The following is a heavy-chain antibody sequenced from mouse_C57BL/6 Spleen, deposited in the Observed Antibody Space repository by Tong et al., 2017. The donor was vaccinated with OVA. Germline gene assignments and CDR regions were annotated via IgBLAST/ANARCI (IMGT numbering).Heavy chain of an antibody. CDR3: ARSLMYYYGSSDVANWAYYAMDY. CDR2: ISSGSSTI. J-gene: IGHJ4*01. D-gene: IGHD1-1*01. V-gene: IGHV5-17*01. Sequence: EVQLQVSGGGLVKPGGSLKLSCAASGFTFSDYGMHWVRQAPEKGLEWVAYISSGSSTIYYADTVKGRFTISRDNAKNSLFLQMTSLRSEDTAMYYCARSLMYYYGSSDVANWAYYAMDYSDQGTSDTVPS. CDR1: GFTFSDYG.